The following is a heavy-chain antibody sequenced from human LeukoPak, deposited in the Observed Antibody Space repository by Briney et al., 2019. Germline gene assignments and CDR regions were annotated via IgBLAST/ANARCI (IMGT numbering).Heavy chain of an antibody. CDR3: ARRSIRDDFWNGYQRHFDY. D-gene: IGHD3-3*01. V-gene: IGHV4-34*01. J-gene: IGHJ4*02. Sequence: SETLSLTCAVYGGSFSGYYWSWIRQPPGKGLEWIGEINHSGSTNYNPSLKSRVTISVDTSKNQFSLKLSSVTAADTAVYYCARRSIRDDFWNGYQRHFDYWGQGTLVTVSS. CDR2: INHSGST. CDR1: GGSFSGYY.